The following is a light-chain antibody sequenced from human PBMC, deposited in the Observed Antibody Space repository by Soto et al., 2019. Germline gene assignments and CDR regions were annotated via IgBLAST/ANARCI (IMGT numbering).Light chain of an antibody. CDR3: SSYTSSSRGYV. Sequence: QSVLTQPASVSGSPGQSITISCTGTSSDVGGYNYVSWYQQHPGKAPKLMIYEVSTRPSGVSNRFSGSKSGNTASLTISGLQAEDEADYYCSSYTSSSRGYVFGTGTKLTVL. V-gene: IGLV2-14*01. J-gene: IGLJ1*01. CDR1: SSDVGGYNY. CDR2: EVS.